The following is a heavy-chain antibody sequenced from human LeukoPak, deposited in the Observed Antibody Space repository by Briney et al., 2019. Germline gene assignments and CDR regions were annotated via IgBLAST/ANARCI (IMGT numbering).Heavy chain of an antibody. CDR1: GYTFTSYD. V-gene: IGHV1-8*01. D-gene: IGHD6-19*01. CDR2: MNPNSGNT. CDR3: ARTPSGWFPFYYYYYGMDV. Sequence: GASVKVSCKASGYTFTSYDINWVRQATGQGLEWMGWMNPNSGNTGYAQKFQGRVTMTRNTSISTAYMELSSLRSEDTAVYYCARTPSGWFPFYYYYYGMDVWGQGTTVTVSS. J-gene: IGHJ6*02.